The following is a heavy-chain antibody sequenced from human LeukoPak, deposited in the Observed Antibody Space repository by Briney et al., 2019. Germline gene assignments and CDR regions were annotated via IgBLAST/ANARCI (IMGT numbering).Heavy chain of an antibody. CDR2: INPSGGST. J-gene: IGHJ5*02. CDR3: ARNYCSSTSCYTGSFNWFDP. CDR1: GYTFTSYY. Sequence: GASVKVSCKASGYTFTSYYMHWVRQAPGQGLEWMGIINPSGGSTSYAQKFQGRVTTTRDTSTSTVYMELSSLRSEDTAVYYCARNYCSSTSCYTGSFNWFDPWGQGTLVTVSS. D-gene: IGHD2-2*02. V-gene: IGHV1-46*01.